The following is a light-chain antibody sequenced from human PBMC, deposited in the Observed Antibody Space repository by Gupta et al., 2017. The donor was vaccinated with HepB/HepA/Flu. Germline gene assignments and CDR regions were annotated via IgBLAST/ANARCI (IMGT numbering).Light chain of an antibody. J-gene: IGKJ1*01. Sequence: EIVMTQSPATLSVSPGERVTLSCRAIQSFDNDLAWYQQNPFQSPRLLIYGASTSVTGVPARFSGSGSGTEFTLTISIRHAEDFAVYYCHQDCTWPPTFGHGTKVEF. V-gene: IGKV3-15*01. CDR3: HQDCTWPPT. CDR1: QSFDND. CDR2: GAS.